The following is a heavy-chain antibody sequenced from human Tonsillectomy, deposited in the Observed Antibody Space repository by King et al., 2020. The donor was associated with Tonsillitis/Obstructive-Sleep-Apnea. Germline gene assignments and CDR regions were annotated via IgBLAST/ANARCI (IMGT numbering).Heavy chain of an antibody. J-gene: IGHJ4*02. V-gene: IGHV5-51*01. CDR2: VYPTDSDT. D-gene: IGHD2-21*01. CDR1: GYTFATYW. Sequence: QLVQFGAEVKKPGESLKISCKGSGYTFATYWIAWVRQMPGKGLEWMGDVYPTDSDTRYSPSFQGQVTISADKFLRTAYLQWSSLKASDTAMYYCARHGDFDYWGQGTLVTVSS. CDR3: ARHGDFDY.